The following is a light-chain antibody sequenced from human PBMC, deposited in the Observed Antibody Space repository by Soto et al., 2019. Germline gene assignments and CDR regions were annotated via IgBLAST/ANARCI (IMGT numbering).Light chain of an antibody. V-gene: IGKV1-6*01. CDR3: LQDHDYPGT. CDR1: QAVRND. J-gene: IGKJ1*01. Sequence: IQMTQSPSSLSASVGDRVTITCRASQAVRNDLGWYQQRPGEAPELLLYAASTLRSGVPARFGGSGSGTQFTLTINSLQPEDSATYFCLQDHDYPGTFGHGTKVDIK. CDR2: AAS.